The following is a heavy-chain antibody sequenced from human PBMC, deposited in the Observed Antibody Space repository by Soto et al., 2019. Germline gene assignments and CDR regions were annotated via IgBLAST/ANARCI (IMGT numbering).Heavy chain of an antibody. Sequence: PSETLSLTCTVSGGSISSGGYYWSWIRQHPGKGLEWIGYIYYSGSTYYNPSLKSRVTISVDTSKNQFSLKLSSVTAADTAVYYCARDDPEQGPFDIWGQGTMVTVSS. CDR1: GGSISSGGYY. J-gene: IGHJ3*02. D-gene: IGHD1-26*01. V-gene: IGHV4-31*03. CDR3: ARDDPEQGPFDI. CDR2: IYYSGST.